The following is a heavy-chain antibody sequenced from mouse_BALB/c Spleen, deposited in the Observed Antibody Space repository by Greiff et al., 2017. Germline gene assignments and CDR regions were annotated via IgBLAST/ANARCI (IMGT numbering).Heavy chain of an antibody. D-gene: IGHD2-14*01. V-gene: IGHV14-3*02. CDR2: IDPANGNT. J-gene: IGHJ1*01. Sequence: VHVKQSGAELVKPGASVKLSCTASGFNIKDTYMHWVKQRPEQGLEWIGRIDPANGNTKYDPKFQGKATITADTSSNTAYLQLSSLTSEDTAVYYCARSGYRDDGYWYFDVWGAGTTVTVSS. CDR3: ARSGYRDDGYWYFDV. CDR1: GFNIKDTY.